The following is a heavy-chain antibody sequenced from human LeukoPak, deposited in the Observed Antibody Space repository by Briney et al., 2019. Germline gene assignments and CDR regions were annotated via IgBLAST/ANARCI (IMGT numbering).Heavy chain of an antibody. J-gene: IGHJ4*02. CDR1: GFTFSSYS. D-gene: IGHD3-10*01. CDR3: AEDWGFHYATGSYCDY. V-gene: IGHV3-48*02. CDR2: ISSSSSTI. Sequence: GGSLRPSCAASGFTFSSYSMNWVRQAPGKGLEWVSYISSSSSTIYYADSVKGRFTISRDNAKNSLYLQMNSLRDEDTAVYYCAEDWGFHYATGSYCDYWGQGTLVTVSS.